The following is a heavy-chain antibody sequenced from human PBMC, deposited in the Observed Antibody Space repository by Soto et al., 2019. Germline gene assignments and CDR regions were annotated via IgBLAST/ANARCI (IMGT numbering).Heavy chain of an antibody. D-gene: IGHD3-22*01. CDR1: GFTFSNAW. CDR2: IKSKTDGGTT. CDR3: TTAESYYYDSIGLDY. J-gene: IGHJ4*02. Sequence: GGSLRLSCAASGFTFSNAWMSWVRQAPGKGLEWVGRIKSKTDGGTTDYAAPVKGRFTISRDDSKNTLYLQMNSLKTEDTAVYYCTTAESYYYDSIGLDYWGQGTLVTVSS. V-gene: IGHV3-15*01.